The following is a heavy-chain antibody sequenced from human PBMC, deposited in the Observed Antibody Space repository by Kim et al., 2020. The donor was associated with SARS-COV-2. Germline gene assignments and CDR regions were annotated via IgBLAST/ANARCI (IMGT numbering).Heavy chain of an antibody. CDR2: IYYSGST. V-gene: IGHV4-31*03. CDR3: ARALAAAGASHPDY. CDR1: GGSISSGGYY. D-gene: IGHD6-13*01. Sequence: SETLSLTCTVSGGSISSGGYYWSWIRQHPGKGLEWIGYIYYSGSTYYNPSLKSRVTISVDTSKNQFSLKLSSVTAADTAVYYCARALAAAGASHPDYWGQGTLVTVSS. J-gene: IGHJ4*02.